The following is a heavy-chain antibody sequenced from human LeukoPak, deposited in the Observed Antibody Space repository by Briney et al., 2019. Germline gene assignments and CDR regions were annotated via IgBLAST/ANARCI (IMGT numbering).Heavy chain of an antibody. V-gene: IGHV1-2*02. CDR2: INPHTGDT. CDR3: ARDMLAVPSNWFDP. CDR1: GYTFSDYY. D-gene: IGHD2-8*01. J-gene: IGHJ5*02. Sequence: ASVKVSCKASGYTFSDYYMHWVRQAPGQGLEWMGWINPHTGDTNYALKFQGRVTMTRDTSTSTVYMDLRSLRSEDTAVYFCARDMLAVPSNWFDPWGQGTLVTVSS.